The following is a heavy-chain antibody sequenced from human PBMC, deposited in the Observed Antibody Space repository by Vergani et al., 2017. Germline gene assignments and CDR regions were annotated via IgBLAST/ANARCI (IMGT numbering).Heavy chain of an antibody. CDR3: ARVGYGDYGDAFDI. J-gene: IGHJ3*02. Sequence: EVQMVESGGGLVKPGGSLSLSCAASGLTFSNAWMSWVRQAPGKGLEWVSSISSSSSYIYYADSVKGRFTISRDNAKNSLYLQMNSLRAEDTAVYYCARVGYGDYGDAFDIWGQGTMVTVSS. V-gene: IGHV3-21*01. D-gene: IGHD4-17*01. CDR2: ISSSSSYI. CDR1: GLTFSNAW.